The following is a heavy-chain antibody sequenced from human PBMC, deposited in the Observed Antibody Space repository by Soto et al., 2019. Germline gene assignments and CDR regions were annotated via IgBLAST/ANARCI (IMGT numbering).Heavy chain of an antibody. D-gene: IGHD3-10*01. CDR3: TRVNVMRIENYFYAVDV. CDR1: GFSLSNVRMG. Sequence: QVTLKESGPVLVKPTETLTLTCTVSGFSLSNVRMGVSWIRQPPGKALEWLAHIFSDDDKYYNTSLKSRLTISQDTSRSPFVLTMNNMDPVDTATYFCTRVNVMRIENYFYAVDVWGQGTTVTVSS. J-gene: IGHJ6*02. CDR2: IFSDDDK. V-gene: IGHV2-26*01.